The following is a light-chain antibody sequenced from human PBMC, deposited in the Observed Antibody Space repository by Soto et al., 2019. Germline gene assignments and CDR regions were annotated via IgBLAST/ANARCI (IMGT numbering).Light chain of an antibody. V-gene: IGKV3-20*01. CDR3: QQYMSSVT. J-gene: IGKJ1*01. Sequence: PEERATLSCRASQSVDSTFFAWYQKKPGQAPRLLIYGASKRATGVPDRFSGSGSGTDFTLIISRLEPEDFAVYYCQQYMSSVTFGQGTKVEIK. CDR1: QSVDSTF. CDR2: GAS.